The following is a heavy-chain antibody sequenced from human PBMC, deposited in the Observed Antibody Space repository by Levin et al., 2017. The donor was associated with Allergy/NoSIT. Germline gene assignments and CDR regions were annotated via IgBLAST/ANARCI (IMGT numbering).Heavy chain of an antibody. V-gene: IGHV6-1*01. J-gene: IGHJ6*02. CDR2: TYYRSKWYN. Sequence: SQTPSLTCAISGDSVSSNSVAWNWIRQSPSRGLEWLGRTYYRSKWYNDYAVSVKSRITIKPDTSKNQFSLQLNSVTPEDTAVYYCARDRVVEVPGASYGMDVWGQGITVTVSS. D-gene: IGHD2-15*01. CDR1: GDSVSSNSVA. CDR3: ARDRVVEVPGASYGMDV.